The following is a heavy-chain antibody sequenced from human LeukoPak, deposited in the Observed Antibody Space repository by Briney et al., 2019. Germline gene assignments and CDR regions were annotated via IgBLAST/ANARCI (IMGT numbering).Heavy chain of an antibody. D-gene: IGHD2-2*01. Sequence: SSVKVSCKASGYTFTGYYMHWVRQAPGQGLEWMGWINPNSGGTNYAQKFQGRVTMTRDTSISTAYKELSRLRSDDTAVYYCARTFCSSTSCYVATGGYWGQGTLVTVSS. CDR1: GYTFTGYY. CDR2: INPNSGGT. CDR3: ARTFCSSTSCYVATGGY. J-gene: IGHJ4*02. V-gene: IGHV1-2*02.